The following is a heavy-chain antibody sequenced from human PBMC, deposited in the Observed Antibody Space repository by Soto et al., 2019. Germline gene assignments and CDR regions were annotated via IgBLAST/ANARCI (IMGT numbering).Heavy chain of an antibody. CDR2: INPRTGST. CDR3: ARGSGSFVYGMDV. J-gene: IGHJ6*02. V-gene: IGHV1-46*01. CDR1: GYDFTAFF. Sequence: QVELVQSGAEVKKPGASVNVSCKASGYDFTAFFIHWVRQAPGQGLEWLGRINPRTGSTSYAQKFQGRVTMTRDTSTSTVFMEVSSLRSEDTAVFYCARGSGSFVYGMDVWGQGTKVTVSS. D-gene: IGHD3-10*01.